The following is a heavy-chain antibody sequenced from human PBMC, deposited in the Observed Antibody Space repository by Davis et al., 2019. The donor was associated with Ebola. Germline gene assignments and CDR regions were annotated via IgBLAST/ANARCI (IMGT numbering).Heavy chain of an antibody. CDR2: INPSGGST. Sequence: AASVKVSCKASGYTFTGYYMHWVRQAPGQGLEWMGIINPSGGSTSYAQKFQGRVTMTRDTSTSTVYMELSSLRSEDTAVYYCAREIVVVVAATNYYYYGMDVWGQGTTVTVSS. CDR3: AREIVVVVAATNYYYYGMDV. J-gene: IGHJ6*02. CDR1: GYTFTGYY. V-gene: IGHV1-46*03. D-gene: IGHD2-15*01.